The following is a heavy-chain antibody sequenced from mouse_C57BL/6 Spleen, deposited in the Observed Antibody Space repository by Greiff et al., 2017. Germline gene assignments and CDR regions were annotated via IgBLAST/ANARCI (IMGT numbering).Heavy chain of an antibody. V-gene: IGHV1-61*01. J-gene: IGHJ4*01. Sequence: VQLQQPGAELVRPGSSVKLSCKASGYTFTSYWMDWVKQRPGQGLEWIGNIYPSDSETHYNQKFKDKATLTVDKSSSTAYMQLSSLTSEDSAVYYCARGTTGAMDYWGQGTSVTVSS. CDR1: GYTFTSYW. CDR3: ARGTTGAMDY. CDR2: IYPSDSET. D-gene: IGHD2-13*01.